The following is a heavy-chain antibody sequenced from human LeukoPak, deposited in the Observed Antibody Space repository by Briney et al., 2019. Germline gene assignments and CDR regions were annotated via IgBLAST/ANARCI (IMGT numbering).Heavy chain of an antibody. V-gene: IGHV3-23*01. CDR3: ARETPGYYYYYMDV. D-gene: IGHD1-1*01. Sequence: GGSLRLSCAASGFTFSSYAMSWVRQAPGKGLEWVSAISGSGGSTYYADSVKGRFTIPRDNSKNTLYLQMNSLRAEDTAVYYCARETPGYYYYYMDVWGKGTTVTVSS. J-gene: IGHJ6*03. CDR2: ISGSGGST. CDR1: GFTFSSYA.